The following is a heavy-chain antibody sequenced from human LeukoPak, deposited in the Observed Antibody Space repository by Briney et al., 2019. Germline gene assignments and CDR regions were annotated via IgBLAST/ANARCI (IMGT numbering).Heavy chain of an antibody. V-gene: IGHV4-34*01. CDR2: INHSGST. Sequence: SETLSLTCAVYGGSFSGYYWSWIRQPPGKGLEWIGEINHSGSTNYNPSLKSRVTISVDTSKNQFSLKLSSVTAADTAVYYCAGQWLEYFDPWGQGTLVTVSS. D-gene: IGHD6-19*01. CDR3: AGQWLEYFDP. J-gene: IGHJ5*02. CDR1: GGSFSGYY.